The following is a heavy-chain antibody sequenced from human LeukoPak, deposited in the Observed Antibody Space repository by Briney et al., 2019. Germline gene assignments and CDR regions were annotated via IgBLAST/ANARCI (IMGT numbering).Heavy chain of an antibody. J-gene: IGHJ4*02. D-gene: IGHD5-12*01. CDR3: ARDGSGLPDF. Sequence: GGSLRLSCAASGFAFSSYWMHWVRQAPGKGLVWVSRINTDGSSTRYADSVKGRFTISRGNAKNTLYLQVNSLRAEDTAVYYCARDGSGLPDFWGQGTLVTVSS. CDR1: GFAFSSYW. CDR2: INTDGSST. V-gene: IGHV3-74*01.